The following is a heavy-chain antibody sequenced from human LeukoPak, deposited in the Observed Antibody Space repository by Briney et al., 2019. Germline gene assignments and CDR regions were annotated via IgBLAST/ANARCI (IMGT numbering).Heavy chain of an antibody. CDR1: GYTFTSYG. CDR3: ARAGPQLRYFDWFYRDYYFDY. Sequence: ASVKVSCKASGYTFTSYGISWVRQAPGQGLEWMGWISAYNGNTNYAQRLQGRVTMTTDTSTSTAYMELRSLRSDDTAVYYCARAGPQLRYFDWFYRDYYFDYWGQGTLVTVSS. V-gene: IGHV1-18*01. CDR2: ISAYNGNT. J-gene: IGHJ4*02. D-gene: IGHD3-9*01.